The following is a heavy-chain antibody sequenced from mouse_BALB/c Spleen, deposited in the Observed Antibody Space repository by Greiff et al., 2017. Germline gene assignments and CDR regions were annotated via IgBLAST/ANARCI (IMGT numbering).Heavy chain of an antibody. Sequence: EVHLVESGGGLVKPGGSLKLSCAASGFTFSSYGMSWVRQTPDKRLEWVATISSGGSYTYYPDSVKGRFTISRDNAKNTLYLQMSSLKSEDTAMYYCARHRTGKAFAYWGQGTLVTVSA. V-gene: IGHV5-6*01. D-gene: IGHD4-1*01. CDR2: ISSGGSYT. CDR3: ARHRTGKAFAY. J-gene: IGHJ3*01. CDR1: GFTFSSYG.